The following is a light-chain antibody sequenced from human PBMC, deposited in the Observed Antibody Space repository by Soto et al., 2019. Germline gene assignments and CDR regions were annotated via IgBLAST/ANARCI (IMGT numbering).Light chain of an antibody. CDR3: HQRQSWPRT. J-gene: IGKJ1*01. CDR2: HTS. CDR1: HSINTS. V-gene: IGKV3-11*01. Sequence: EIVLTQSPATLSSFPGDRVTLSCRASHSINTSLAWYQHRPGQAPRLLIYHTSIRAAGIPARFSDSGSGTDFTLTISDVQPEEFALYYCHQRQSWPRTLGQGTKVDI.